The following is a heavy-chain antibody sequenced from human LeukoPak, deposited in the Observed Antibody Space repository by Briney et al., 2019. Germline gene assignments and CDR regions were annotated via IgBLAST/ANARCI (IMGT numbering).Heavy chain of an antibody. CDR3: ASSKGGWSVLDY. J-gene: IGHJ4*02. CDR2: IYYSGST. CDR1: GGSLSSSSYY. D-gene: IGHD6-19*01. V-gene: IGHV4-39*07. Sequence: SETLSLTCTVSGGSLSSSSYYWGWIRQPPGKGLEWIGSIYYSGSTYYNPSLKSRVTISVDTSKNQFSLKLSSVTAADTAVYYCASSKGGWSVLDYWGQGTLVTVSS.